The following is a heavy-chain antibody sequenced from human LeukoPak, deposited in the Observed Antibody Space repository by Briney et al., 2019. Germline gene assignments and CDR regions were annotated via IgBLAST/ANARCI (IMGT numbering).Heavy chain of an antibody. J-gene: IGHJ3*02. CDR1: GGSISSRGYY. V-gene: IGHV4-31*03. Sequence: SETLSLTCTVSGGSISSRGYYWSWIRQHPGKGLEWIGYIYYSGSTYYNPSLKRRVTMSVDTSKNQFSLKLISVTAADTAVYYCARTRQIMTIFGAIIIGAFDIWGQGTMVTVSS. CDR2: IYYSGST. CDR3: ARTRQIMTIFGAIIIGAFDI. D-gene: IGHD3-3*01.